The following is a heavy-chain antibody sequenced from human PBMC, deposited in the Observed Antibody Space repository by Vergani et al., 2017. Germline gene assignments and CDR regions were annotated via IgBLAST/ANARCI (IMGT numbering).Heavy chain of an antibody. Sequence: QVQLQGSGPGLLKPSETLSLTCAVYGGSFSGYYWSWIRQPPGKGLEWIGEINHSGSTNYNPSLKSRVTISVDTSKNQFSLKLSSVTAADTAVYYCARGGRWLQLRKIDYWGQGTLVTVSS. CDR1: GGSFSGYY. J-gene: IGHJ4*02. CDR3: ARGGRWLQLRKIDY. D-gene: IGHD5-24*01. V-gene: IGHV4-34*01. CDR2: INHSGST.